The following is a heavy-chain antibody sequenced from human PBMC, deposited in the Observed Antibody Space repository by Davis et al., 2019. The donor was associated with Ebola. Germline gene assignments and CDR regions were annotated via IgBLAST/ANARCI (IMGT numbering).Heavy chain of an antibody. J-gene: IGHJ6*02. Sequence: GESLKISCAASGFTFSGSAMHWVRQAPGKGLEWVAVIWYDGSNKYYADSVKGRFTISRDNSKNTLYLQMNSLRAEDTAVYYCARVRAVPAAAKWSWGGMDVWGQGTTVTVSS. CDR1: GFTFSGSA. CDR3: ARVRAVPAAAKWSWGGMDV. D-gene: IGHD2-2*01. CDR2: IWYDGSNK. V-gene: IGHV3-33*08.